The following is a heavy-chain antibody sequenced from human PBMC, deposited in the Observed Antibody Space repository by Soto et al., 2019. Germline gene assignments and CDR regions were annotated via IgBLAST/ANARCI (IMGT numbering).Heavy chain of an antibody. V-gene: IGHV3-21*01. Sequence: EVQLVESGGGLVMPGGSLRLSCAASGFTFSSFHMNWVRQAPGKGLEWVSSINPGSTHIYYRDSGKGRFTISRDDSKNSVYLQMTGLRTEDTALYYCARGYCGGVGCYLRRDAFDVWGQGTMVTVSS. CDR1: GFTFSSFH. J-gene: IGHJ3*01. D-gene: IGHD2-15*01. CDR3: ARGYCGGVGCYLRRDAFDV. CDR2: INPGSTHI.